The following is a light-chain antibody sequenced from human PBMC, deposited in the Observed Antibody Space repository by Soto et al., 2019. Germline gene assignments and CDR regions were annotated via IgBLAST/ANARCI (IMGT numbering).Light chain of an antibody. Sequence: QSVLTQPASVSGSPGQSITISCTGTSSDVGSYNLVSWYQQHPGKAPKLMIYEGSKRPSGVSNRFSGSKSGNTASLTISGLQAEDEADYYCCSYAGSITLLFGGGTKLTVL. CDR3: CSYAGSITLL. J-gene: IGLJ2*01. CDR2: EGS. V-gene: IGLV2-23*01. CDR1: SSDVGSYNL.